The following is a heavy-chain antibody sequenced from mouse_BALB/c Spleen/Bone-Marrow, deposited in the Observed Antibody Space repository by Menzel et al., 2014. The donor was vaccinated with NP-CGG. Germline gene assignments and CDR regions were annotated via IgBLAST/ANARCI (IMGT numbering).Heavy chain of an antibody. D-gene: IGHD1-3*01. CDR1: GYTFTDYH. V-gene: IGHV1-19*01. CDR3: ARKRDNLYYFDY. CDR2: VNPYNGGT. J-gene: IGHJ2*01. Sequence: EVQLQQSGPELVKPGASVKMSCKASGYTFTDYHMDWVKQSHGESFEWIGRVNPYNGGTSYNQKFKGKATLTVDKSSSTAYMELNSLTSEDSAVYYCARKRDNLYYFDYWGQGTTLTVSS.